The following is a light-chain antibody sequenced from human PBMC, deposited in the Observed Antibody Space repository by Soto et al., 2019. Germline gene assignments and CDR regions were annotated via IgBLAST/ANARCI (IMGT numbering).Light chain of an antibody. J-gene: IGKJ1*01. CDR1: QSISSW. V-gene: IGKV1-5*01. Sequence: DIQMTQSPATLSASVGDRVTITCRASQSISSWLAWYQQKPGKVPKLLIDDASSLESGVPSRFSGSGSGTEFTLTISSLQPDDFATYCCQQYNTYPWTFGQGTKV. CDR2: DAS. CDR3: QQYNTYPWT.